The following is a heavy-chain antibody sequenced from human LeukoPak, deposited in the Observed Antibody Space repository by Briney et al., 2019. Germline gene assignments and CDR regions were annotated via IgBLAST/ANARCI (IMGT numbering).Heavy chain of an antibody. D-gene: IGHD1-26*01. CDR3: ARDGSGSYYVSYFDY. J-gene: IGHJ4*02. CDR2: ISYDGSNK. CDR1: GFTFSSCA. Sequence: GRSLRLSCAASGFTFSSCAMHWVRQAPGKGLEWVAVISYDGSNKYCADSVKGRFTISRDNSKNTLYLQMNSLRAEDTAVYYCARDGSGSYYVSYFDYWGQGTLVTVSS. V-gene: IGHV3-30-3*01.